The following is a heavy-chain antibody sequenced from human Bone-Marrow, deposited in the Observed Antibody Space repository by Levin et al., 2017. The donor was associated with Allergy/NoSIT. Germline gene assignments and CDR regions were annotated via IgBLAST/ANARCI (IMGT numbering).Heavy chain of an antibody. CDR2: IYSGGDT. CDR3: ARNIPVTDLGF. J-gene: IGHJ4*02. Sequence: GESLKISCAASGLTVSNHYMSWVRQAPGKGLEWVALIYSGGDTYYADSVQGRFTISRDSSKNTLYLQMNSLRTEDTAVYHCARNIPVTDLGFWGRGTLVTVSS. CDR1: GLTVSNHY. D-gene: IGHD1-14*01. V-gene: IGHV3-53*01.